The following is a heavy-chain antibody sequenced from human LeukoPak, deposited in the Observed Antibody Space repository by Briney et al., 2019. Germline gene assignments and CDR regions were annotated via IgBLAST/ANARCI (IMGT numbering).Heavy chain of an antibody. Sequence: SGGSLRLSCAASGFTFSSYAMHWVRQAPGTGLEWVAVTSSDGNIKYYADSVKGRFTISRDNSKNTLYLQMNSLRGEDTGVYYSARVLVPATARHFEYWGQGTLVTVSS. CDR3: ARVLVPATARHFEY. J-gene: IGHJ4*02. V-gene: IGHV3-30-3*01. D-gene: IGHD1-1*01. CDR2: TSSDGNIK. CDR1: GFTFSSYA.